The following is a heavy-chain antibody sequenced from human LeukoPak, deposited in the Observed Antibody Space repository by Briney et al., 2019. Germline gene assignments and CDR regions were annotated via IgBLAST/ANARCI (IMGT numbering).Heavy chain of an antibody. V-gene: IGHV3-48*03. D-gene: IGHD6-13*01. J-gene: IGHJ4*02. CDR3: ARETPYSSSWTVFDY. CDR2: ITLSSGII. CDR1: GFTFSSYE. Sequence: GGSLRLSCAASGFTFSSYEMNWVRQAPGKGLEWISYITLSSGIIYYADSVKGRFTISRDNAKNSLYLQMNSLRAEDTAVYYCARETPYSSSWTVFDYWGLETLVTVSS.